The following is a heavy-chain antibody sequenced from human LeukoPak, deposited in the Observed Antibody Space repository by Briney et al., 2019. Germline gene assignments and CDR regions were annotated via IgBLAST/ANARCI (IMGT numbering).Heavy chain of an antibody. CDR3: ARGPPEYSGSFAPYNWFDP. CDR1: GGTFSSYA. D-gene: IGHD6-6*01. CDR2: IIPIFGTA. V-gene: IGHV1-69*01. J-gene: IGHJ5*02. Sequence: VKVSCKASGGTFSSYAISWVRQAPGQGLEWMGGIIPIFGTANYAQKFQGRVTITADESTSTAYMELSSLRSEDTAVYYCARGPPEYSGSFAPYNWFDPWGQGTLVTVSS.